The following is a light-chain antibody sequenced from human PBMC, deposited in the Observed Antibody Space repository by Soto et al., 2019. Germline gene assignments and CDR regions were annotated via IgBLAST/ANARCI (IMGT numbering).Light chain of an antibody. V-gene: IGLV2-14*01. CDR3: SSYTSSSLYV. Sequence: QSVLTQPASVSGSPGQSITISCTGTSSDVGGYNSVSWYQQHPGKAPKLMIYEVSNRPSGVSNRFSGSKSRNTASLTISGLQAEDEADYYCSSYTSSSLYVFGTGTKVTVL. CDR2: EVS. J-gene: IGLJ1*01. CDR1: SSDVGGYNS.